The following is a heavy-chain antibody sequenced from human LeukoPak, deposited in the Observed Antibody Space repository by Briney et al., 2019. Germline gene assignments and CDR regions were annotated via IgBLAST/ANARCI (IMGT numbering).Heavy chain of an antibody. D-gene: IGHD6-19*01. CDR2: ISYDGSNK. J-gene: IGHJ4*02. CDR1: GFTFSSYA. V-gene: IGHV3-30-3*01. CDR3: ARVASSGWYPNQCDY. Sequence: PGGSLRLSCAASGFTFSSYAMHWVRQAPGKGLEWVAVISYDGSNKYYADSVKGRFTISRDNSKNTLYLQMNSLRAEDTAVYYCARVASSGWYPNQCDYWGQGTLVTVSS.